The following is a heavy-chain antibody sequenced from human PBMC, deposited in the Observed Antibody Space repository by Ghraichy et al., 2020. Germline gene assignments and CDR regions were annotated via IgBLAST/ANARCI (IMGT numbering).Heavy chain of an antibody. CDR3: ARHRIEWVVVPVERTKYYFDY. V-gene: IGHV4-39*01. J-gene: IGHJ4*02. CDR1: GGSISSSSYY. Sequence: SETLSLTCTVSGGSISSSSYYWGWIRQPPGKGLEWIGSIYYSGSTYYNPSLKSRVTISVDTSKNQFSLKLSSVTAADTAVYYCARHRIEWVVVPVERTKYYFDYWGQGTLVTVSS. CDR2: IYYSGST. D-gene: IGHD2-2*01.